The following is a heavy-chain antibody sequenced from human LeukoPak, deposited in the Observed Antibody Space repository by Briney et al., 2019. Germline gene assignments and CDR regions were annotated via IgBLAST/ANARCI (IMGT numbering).Heavy chain of an antibody. Sequence: PGGSLRLSCAASGFTFDDYAMHWVRQAPGKGLEWVSGISWNSGSIGYADSVKGRFTISRDNAKNSLYLQMNSLRAEDTALYYCAKDIRWLVSGPGYYFDYWGQGTLVTVSS. D-gene: IGHD6-19*01. CDR1: GFTFDDYA. CDR3: AKDIRWLVSGPGYYFDY. CDR2: ISWNSGSI. V-gene: IGHV3-9*01. J-gene: IGHJ4*02.